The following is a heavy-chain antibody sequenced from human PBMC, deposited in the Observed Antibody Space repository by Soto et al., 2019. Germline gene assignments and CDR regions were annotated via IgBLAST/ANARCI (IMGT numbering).Heavy chain of an antibody. D-gene: IGHD2-15*01. J-gene: IGHJ3*02. CDR3: ARSGCSGGSCYPLSDAFDI. V-gene: IGHV4-39*01. CDR2: IYYSGST. Sequence: ETLSGTCTVFGGSISSSRYYWGWFSQPPGKGLEWIGSIYYSGSTYYNPSLKSRVTISVDTSKNQFSLKLSSVTAADSAVYYCARSGCSGGSCYPLSDAFDIWGQGT. CDR1: GGSISSSRYY.